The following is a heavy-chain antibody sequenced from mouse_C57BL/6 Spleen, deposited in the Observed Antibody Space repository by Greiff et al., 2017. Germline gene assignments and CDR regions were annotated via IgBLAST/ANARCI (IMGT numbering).Heavy chain of an antibody. CDR1: GYTFTSYW. Sequence: QVQLQQPGAELVMPGASVKLSCKASGYTFTSYWMHWVKQRPGQGLEWIGEIDPSDSYTNYNQKFKGKSTLTVDKSSSTAYMQLSSLTSEDSAVYYCASCSIRLHAMDYWGQGTSVTVSS. J-gene: IGHJ4*01. D-gene: IGHD1-2*01. CDR3: ASCSIRLHAMDY. V-gene: IGHV1-69*01. CDR2: IDPSDSYT.